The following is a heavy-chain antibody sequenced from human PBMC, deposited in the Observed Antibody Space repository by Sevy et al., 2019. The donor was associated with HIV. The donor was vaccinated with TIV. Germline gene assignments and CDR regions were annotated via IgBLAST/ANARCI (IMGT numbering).Heavy chain of an antibody. CDR3: PRGVSETWIQLWFLDY. V-gene: IGHV1-18*01. CDR2: ISAYNGNT. J-gene: IGHJ4*02. CDR1: GYTFTSYG. Sequence: ASVKVSCKASGYTFTSYGISWVRQAPGQGLEWMGWISAYNGNTNYAQKLQGRVTMTTDTSTSTAYMELRSLRSDDTAVYYCPRGVSETWIQLWFLDYWGQGTLVTVSS. D-gene: IGHD5-18*01.